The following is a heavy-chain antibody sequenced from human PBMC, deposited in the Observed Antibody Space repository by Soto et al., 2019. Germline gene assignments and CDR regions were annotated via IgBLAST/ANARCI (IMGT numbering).Heavy chain of an antibody. D-gene: IGHD2-2*01. CDR2: IYPGDSDT. J-gene: IGHJ5*02. CDR3: ARGLVVVLASQRQTKTNWCER. Sequence: LKISCKASGYTFTSYLIGWVRQMPGKGVEWMGIIYPGDSDTRYSPSFQGQVTISADKSISTAYLQWSSLKASDTAMYYCARGLVVVLASQRQTKTNWCERLGKQTLVSVSS. CDR1: GYTFTSYL. V-gene: IGHV5-51*01.